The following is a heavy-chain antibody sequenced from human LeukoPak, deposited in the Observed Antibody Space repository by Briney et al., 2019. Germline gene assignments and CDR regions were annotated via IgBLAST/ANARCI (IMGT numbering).Heavy chain of an antibody. CDR2: ISAGGGTR. CDR3: AKDRDGGSNTRAKGFDH. Sequence: GGSLRLSCAASGFTFSSYAMSWVRQAPGKGLEWVSGISAGGGTRYYAGSVKGRFTTSRDSSRNILYLQMNGLTAEDTAVYYCAKDRDGGSNTRAKGFDHWGQGTLVTVSS. J-gene: IGHJ4*02. CDR1: GFTFSSYA. D-gene: IGHD3-16*01. V-gene: IGHV3-23*01.